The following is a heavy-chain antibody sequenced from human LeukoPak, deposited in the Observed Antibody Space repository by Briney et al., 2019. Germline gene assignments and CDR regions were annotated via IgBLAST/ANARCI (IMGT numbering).Heavy chain of an antibody. D-gene: IGHD3-22*01. CDR2: IKSKTDGGAT. Sequence: GGSLRLSCVASGFTFSDAWMIWVRQAPGKGLEWVGRIKSKTDGGATDYVASVKGRFTISRDDSKSTLFLQMNSLKTEDTAVYYCLFRFYYDSSGYYQFDYWGQGTLVTVSS. CDR3: LFRFYYDSSGYYQFDY. CDR1: GFTFSDAW. V-gene: IGHV3-15*01. J-gene: IGHJ4*02.